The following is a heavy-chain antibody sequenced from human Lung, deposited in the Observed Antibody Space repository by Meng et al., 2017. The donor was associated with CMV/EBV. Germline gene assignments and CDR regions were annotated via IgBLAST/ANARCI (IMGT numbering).Heavy chain of an antibody. J-gene: IGHJ4*02. CDR1: GFTFDNYG. Sequence: GEXXTIPRAAPGFTFDNYGMHWVRQTPGKGLEWVAFIRHDGTNKYYGDSVKGRFTISRDNSKNTVYLQMNSLRPEETAIYCCAKDVLLFGGASAYFDYWGQGTLVTVSS. D-gene: IGHD3-16*01. CDR2: IRHDGTNK. V-gene: IGHV3-30*02. CDR3: AKDVLLFGGASAYFDY.